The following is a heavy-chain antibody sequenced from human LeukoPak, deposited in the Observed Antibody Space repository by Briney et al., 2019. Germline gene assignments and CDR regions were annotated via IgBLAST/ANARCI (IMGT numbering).Heavy chain of an antibody. CDR1: DGSISSYY. CDR2: IYYSGST. V-gene: IGHV4-59*01. CDR3: ARSYDILTGYRGFDY. J-gene: IGHJ4*02. Sequence: SETLSLTCTVSDGSISSYYWSWIRQPPGKGLEWIGYIYYSGSTNYNPSLKSRVTISVDTSKNQFSLKLSSVTAADTAVYYCARSYDILTGYRGFDYWGQGTLVTVSS. D-gene: IGHD3-9*01.